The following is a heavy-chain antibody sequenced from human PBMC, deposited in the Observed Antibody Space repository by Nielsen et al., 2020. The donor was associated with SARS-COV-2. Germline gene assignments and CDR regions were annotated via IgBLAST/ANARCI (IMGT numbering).Heavy chain of an antibody. Sequence: SETLSLTCTVSGGSISSGSYYWSWIRQPAGKGLEWIGRIYTSGSTNYNPSLKSRVTISVDTSKNQSSLKLSSVTAADTAVYYCARASRVPAASGGAGWFDPWGQGTLVTVSS. CDR3: ARASRVPAASGGAGWFDP. V-gene: IGHV4-61*02. D-gene: IGHD2-2*01. J-gene: IGHJ5*02. CDR1: GGSISSGSYY. CDR2: IYTSGST.